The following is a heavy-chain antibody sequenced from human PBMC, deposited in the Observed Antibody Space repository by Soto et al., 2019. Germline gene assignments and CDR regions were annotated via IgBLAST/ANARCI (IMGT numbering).Heavy chain of an antibody. J-gene: IGHJ5*02. CDR2: VSYDGINE. V-gene: IGHV3-30-3*02. CDR1: GFIFSSYA. D-gene: IGHD2-15*01. CDR3: AKTRGSCYPGCTAMDRSYWFDP. Sequence: PGGSLRLSCAASGFIFSSYAMHWVRQAPGKGLEWVAAVSYDGINEYYADSVKGRFTISRVNSKNTLYLQMNSLRAEDTAVYYCAKTRGSCYPGCTAMDRSYWFDPWGQGTLVTVSS.